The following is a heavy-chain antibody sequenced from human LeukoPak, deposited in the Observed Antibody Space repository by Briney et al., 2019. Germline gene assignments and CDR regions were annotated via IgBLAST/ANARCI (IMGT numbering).Heavy chain of an antibody. CDR1: GFTFSGYG. D-gene: IGHD1-26*01. Sequence: GGSLRLSCAASGFTFSGYGIHWVRQAPGKGLEWVTFIRYDGSNKYYIDSVKGRFTISRDNSKNTLHLQMNSLRAEDTAVYYCAKPSGGAGDYFDYWGQGTLVTVSS. CDR3: AKPSGGAGDYFDY. CDR2: IRYDGSNK. J-gene: IGHJ4*02. V-gene: IGHV3-30*02.